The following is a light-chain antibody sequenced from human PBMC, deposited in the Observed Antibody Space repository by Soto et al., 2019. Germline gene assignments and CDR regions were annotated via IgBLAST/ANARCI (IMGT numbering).Light chain of an antibody. CDR1: KSISSY. J-gene: IGKJ1*01. CDR3: QKSYSTLWT. V-gene: IGKV1-39*01. CDR2: AAC. Sequence: DIQMTQSPSSLSASVGYRVTITSRESKSISSYLNWYQQKPGKAPKLLSYAACSLHSGVPLSFSGSGSGTDFTLTISSLQPEDFATYYCQKSYSTLWTFGQGTQVDI.